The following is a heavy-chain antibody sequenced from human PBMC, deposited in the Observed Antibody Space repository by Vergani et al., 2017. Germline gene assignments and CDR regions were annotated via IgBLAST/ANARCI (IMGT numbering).Heavy chain of an antibody. D-gene: IGHD2-2*01. Sequence: QVQLVESGGGVVQPGRSLRLSCAASGFTFSSYAMHWVRQAPGKGLEWVAVISYDGSNKYYADSVKGRFTISRDNSKNTLYLQMNSLRAEDTAVYYCASXKQYCSSTSCPPVYFDYWGQGTLVTVSS. J-gene: IGHJ4*02. CDR3: ASXKQYCSSTSCPPVYFDY. V-gene: IGHV3-30*04. CDR2: ISYDGSNK. CDR1: GFTFSSYA.